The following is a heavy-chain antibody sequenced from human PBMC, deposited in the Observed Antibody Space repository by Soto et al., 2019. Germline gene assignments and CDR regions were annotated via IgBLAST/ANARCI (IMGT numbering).Heavy chain of an antibody. V-gene: IGHV1-2*02. D-gene: IGHD6-13*01. J-gene: IGHJ4*02. CDR3: ARGYYSSSWRGFDY. Sequence: QVQLVQSGADVKKPGASVKVSCKTSGYTFSGYFMHWLRQAPGQGLEWMGWMNPNSGGTDYAQNFQGRVSMTWDTSISTAYMESSRLRSDDTAISYCARGYYSSSWRGFDYWGQGTLVTVSS. CDR2: MNPNSGGT. CDR1: GYTFSGYF.